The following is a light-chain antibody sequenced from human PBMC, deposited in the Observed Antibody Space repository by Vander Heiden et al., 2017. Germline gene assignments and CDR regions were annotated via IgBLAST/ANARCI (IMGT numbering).Light chain of an antibody. J-gene: IGKJ3*01. CDR3: QQTYNTPCT. V-gene: IGKV1-39*01. Sequence: DIQMTQSPPPLSTAVGDRDSITSRASHSMSSCLKWYQQKQGKAPKLQIHADSTLQSGVPSRFSGSGSGTDITLTISSLQPEDYATYNCQQTYNTPCTFGPGTKVDIK. CDR1: HSMSSC. CDR2: ADS.